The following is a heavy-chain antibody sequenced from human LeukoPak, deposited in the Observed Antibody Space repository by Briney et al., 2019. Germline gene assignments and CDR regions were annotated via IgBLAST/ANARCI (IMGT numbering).Heavy chain of an antibody. CDR2: INPNSGGT. D-gene: IGHD6-19*01. V-gene: IGHV1-2*06. CDR1: GYTFTGYY. Sequence: GASVKVSCKASGYTFTGYYMHWVRQAPGQGLEWMGRINPNSGGTNYAQKFQGRVTMTRDTSISTAYMELSRLRSDDTAVYYCARLVRYSSGWDQDWYFDLWGRGTLVTVSS. J-gene: IGHJ2*01. CDR3: ARLVRYSSGWDQDWYFDL.